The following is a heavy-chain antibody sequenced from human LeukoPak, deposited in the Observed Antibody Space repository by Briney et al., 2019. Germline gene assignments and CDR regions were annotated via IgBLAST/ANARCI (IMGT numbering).Heavy chain of an antibody. D-gene: IGHD6-13*01. CDR2: IYYSGST. V-gene: IGHV4-59*01. CDR1: GGSISSYY. CDR3: ARDMSGSSSWSDAFDI. J-gene: IGHJ3*02. Sequence: SETLSLTCTVSGGSISSYYWSWIRQPPGKGLEWIGYIYYSGSTNYNPSLKSRVTISVDTSKNQFSLKLSSVTAADTAVYYCARDMSGSSSWSDAFDIWGQGTMVTVS.